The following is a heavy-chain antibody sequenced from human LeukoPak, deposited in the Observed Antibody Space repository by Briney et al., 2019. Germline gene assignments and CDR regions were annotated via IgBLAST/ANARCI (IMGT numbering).Heavy chain of an antibody. CDR1: GGSISSYY. CDR3: AREQWAYRSYYASSGYHDY. D-gene: IGHD3-22*01. V-gene: IGHV4-59*12. CDR2: INYSGST. J-gene: IGHJ4*02. Sequence: SETLSLTCTVSGGSISSYYWNWIRQPPGKGLEWIGYINYSGSTNYSPSLKSRVTISVDTSRNQFSLNLTSVTAADTAMYYCAREQWAYRSYYASSGYHDYWGQGTLVTVSS.